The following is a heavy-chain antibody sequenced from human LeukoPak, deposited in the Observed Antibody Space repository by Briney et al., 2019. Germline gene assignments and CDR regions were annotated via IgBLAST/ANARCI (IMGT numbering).Heavy chain of an antibody. Sequence: GGSLRLSCAASGFTFSSYAMHWVRQAPGKGLEWVAVISYDGSNKYYADSVKGRFTISRDNSKNTLYQQMNSLRAEDTAVYYCARDAPRSHYHRGGYYYGMDVWGQGTTVTVSS. V-gene: IGHV3-30-3*01. J-gene: IGHJ6*02. CDR1: GFTFSSYA. CDR2: ISYDGSNK. D-gene: IGHD1-26*01. CDR3: ARDAPRSHYHRGGYYYGMDV.